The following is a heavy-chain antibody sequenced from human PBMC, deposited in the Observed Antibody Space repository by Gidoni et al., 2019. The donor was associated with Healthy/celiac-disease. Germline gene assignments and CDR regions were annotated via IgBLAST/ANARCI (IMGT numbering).Heavy chain of an antibody. Sequence: EVQLVESGGGWIQPGGSLRLSCAASGFTVSSNYMSWVRQAPGKGLVWVSVIYSGGSTYYADSVKGRFTISRDNSKNTLYLKMNSLRAEDTAVYYCARRKGDWSNEEDAFDIWGQGTMVTVSS. CDR3: ARRKGDWSNEEDAFDI. D-gene: IGHD2-21*02. CDR2: IYSGGST. J-gene: IGHJ3*02. V-gene: IGHV3-53*01. CDR1: GFTVSSNY.